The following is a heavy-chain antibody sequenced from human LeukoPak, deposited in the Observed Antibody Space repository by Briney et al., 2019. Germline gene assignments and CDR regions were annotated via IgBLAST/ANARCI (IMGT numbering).Heavy chain of an antibody. CDR3: ARGRNWHSGTYYGAFDY. CDR2: MYHGGIT. V-gene: IGHV4-38-2*02. J-gene: IGHJ4*02. CDR1: GCSINSGYY. D-gene: IGHD1-26*01. Sequence: PSETLSLTCTVSGCSINSGYYWDWIRQPPGQGLEWIGSMYHGGITYYSPSLKSRVTISVDTSKNQFSLNLTSVTAADTAVYYCARGRNWHSGTYYGAFDYWGQGVLVTVSS.